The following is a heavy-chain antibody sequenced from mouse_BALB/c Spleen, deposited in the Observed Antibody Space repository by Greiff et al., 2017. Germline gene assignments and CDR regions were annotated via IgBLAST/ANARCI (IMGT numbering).Heavy chain of an antibody. D-gene: IGHD2-1*01. CDR2: IDPENGNT. Sequence: EVKLMESGAELVRPGALVKLSCKASGFNIKDYYMHWVKQRPEQGLEWIGWIDPENGNTIYDPKFQGKASITADTSSNTAYLQLSSLTSEDTAVYYCARGFYYGRSWFAYWGQGTLVTVSA. CDR1: GFNIKDYY. V-gene: IGHV14-1*02. CDR3: ARGFYYGRSWFAY. J-gene: IGHJ3*01.